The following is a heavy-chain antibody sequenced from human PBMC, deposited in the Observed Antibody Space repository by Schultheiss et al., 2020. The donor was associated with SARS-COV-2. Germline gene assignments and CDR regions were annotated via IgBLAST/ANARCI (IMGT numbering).Heavy chain of an antibody. V-gene: IGHV3-48*03. D-gene: IGHD3-22*01. CDR3: ARTYYYDSRGPLNDCYGMDV. Sequence: GGSLRLSCGASGLTFSSYEMNWVRQAPGKGLEWVSYISSSGSTIYSADSVKGRFTISRDNAKNSLYLQMNSLRAEDTAIYYCARTYYYDSRGPLNDCYGMDVWGQGTTVTVSS. CDR1: GLTFSSYE. CDR2: ISSSGSTI. J-gene: IGHJ6*02.